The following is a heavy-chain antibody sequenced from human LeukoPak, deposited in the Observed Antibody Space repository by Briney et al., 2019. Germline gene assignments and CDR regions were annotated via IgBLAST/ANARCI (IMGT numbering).Heavy chain of an antibody. CDR1: GGSISSYY. Sequence: SETLSLTCTVSGGSISSYYWSWIRQPPGKGLEWIGYIYYSGSTNYNPSLKSRVTISVDTSKNQFSLKLSSVTAADTAVYYCARGPLGTVRGVIDYWGQGTLVTVSS. CDR2: IYYSGST. V-gene: IGHV4-59*01. J-gene: IGHJ4*02. D-gene: IGHD3-10*01. CDR3: ARGPLGTVRGVIDY.